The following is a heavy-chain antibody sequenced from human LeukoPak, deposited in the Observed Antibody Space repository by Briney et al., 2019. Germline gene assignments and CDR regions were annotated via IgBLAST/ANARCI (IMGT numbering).Heavy chain of an antibody. J-gene: IGHJ4*02. Sequence: PGGSLRLSCAASGFTFSSYAMSWVRQAPGKGLEWVSGISGSGGITYYADSVKGRFTISRDNSKNTLFLQMNSPRAEDTAIYYCAKDRGDSTGYPTYYFDYWGQGTLVTVSS. CDR2: ISGSGGIT. D-gene: IGHD3-22*01. CDR1: GFTFSSYA. CDR3: AKDRGDSTGYPTYYFDY. V-gene: IGHV3-23*01.